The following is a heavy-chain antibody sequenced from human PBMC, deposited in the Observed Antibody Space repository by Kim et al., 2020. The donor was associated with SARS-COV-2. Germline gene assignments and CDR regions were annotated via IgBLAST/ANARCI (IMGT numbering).Heavy chain of an antibody. V-gene: IGHV1-46*01. D-gene: IGHD1-1*01. CDR1: GYTFVNYH. Sequence: ASVKVSCKASGYTFVNYHMHWVRQAPGQGLEWVGIIKPSSGSTFYAPSLQGRVSLTRDTSTRTFYMELSSLRSEDTAVYYCVSDLNDEADDYWGQGTLV. J-gene: IGHJ4*02. CDR2: IKPSSGST. CDR3: VSDLNDEADDY.